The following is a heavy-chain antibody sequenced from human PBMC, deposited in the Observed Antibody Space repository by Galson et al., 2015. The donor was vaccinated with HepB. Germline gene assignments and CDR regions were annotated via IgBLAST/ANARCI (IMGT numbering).Heavy chain of an antibody. J-gene: IGHJ2*01. CDR2: ISYDASNK. CDR3: ARGRAAGTSLDL. CDR1: GFTFSSYA. Sequence: SLRLSCAASGFTFSSYAIHWVRQAPGKGLEWVAVISYDASNKYYADSVKGRFTISRDNSKNTLYLQMNSLRAEDTAVYFCARGRAAGTSLDLWGRGTLVTVSS. D-gene: IGHD6-13*01. V-gene: IGHV3-30-3*01.